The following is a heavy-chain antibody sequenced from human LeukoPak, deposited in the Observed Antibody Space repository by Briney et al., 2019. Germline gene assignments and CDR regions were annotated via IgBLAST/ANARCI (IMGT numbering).Heavy chain of an antibody. CDR3: AKDISGYGDYDGGFDY. Sequence: GGSLRLSCAASGFTFDDYAMRWVRQAPGKGLEWVSGISWNSGSIGYADSVKGRFTISRDNAKNSLYLQMNSLRAEDTALYYCAKDISGYGDYDGGFDYWGQGTLVTVSS. CDR2: ISWNSGSI. V-gene: IGHV3-9*01. J-gene: IGHJ4*02. CDR1: GFTFDDYA. D-gene: IGHD4-17*01.